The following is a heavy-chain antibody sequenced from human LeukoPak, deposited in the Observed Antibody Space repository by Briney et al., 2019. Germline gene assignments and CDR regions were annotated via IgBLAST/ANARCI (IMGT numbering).Heavy chain of an antibody. J-gene: IGHJ4*02. CDR3: AKSGWFGELYYFDY. CDR2: ISGSGGST. D-gene: IGHD3-10*01. Sequence: GGSLRLSCAASGFTFSSYAMSWVRQAPRKGLEWVSAISGSGGSTYYADSVKGRFTISRDNSKNTLYLQMNSLRAEDTAVYYCAKSGWFGELYYFDYWGQGTLVTVSS. CDR1: GFTFSSYA. V-gene: IGHV3-23*01.